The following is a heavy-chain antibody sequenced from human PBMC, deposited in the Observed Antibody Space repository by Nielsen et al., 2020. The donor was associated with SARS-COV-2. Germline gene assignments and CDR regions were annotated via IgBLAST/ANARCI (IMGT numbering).Heavy chain of an antibody. V-gene: IGHV3-48*03. CDR2: ISSSGSTI. CDR3: AREFPSCSGGSCYIVFEP. CDR1: GFTFSSYE. D-gene: IGHD2-15*01. Sequence: GESLKISCAASGFTFSSYEMNWVRQAPGKGLEWVSYISSSGSTIYYADSVKGRFTISRDNAKNSLYLQMNSLRAEDTAVYYCAREFPSCSGGSCYIVFEPWGQGTLVTVSS. J-gene: IGHJ5*02.